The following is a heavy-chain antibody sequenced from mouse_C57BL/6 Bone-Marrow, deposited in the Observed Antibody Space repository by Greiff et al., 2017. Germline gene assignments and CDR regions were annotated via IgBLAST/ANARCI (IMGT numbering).Heavy chain of an antibody. D-gene: IGHD1-1*01. V-gene: IGHV5-17*01. CDR1: GFTFSDYG. CDR3: ATNYYGSSWYFDV. CDR2: ISSGSSTI. J-gene: IGHJ1*03. Sequence: EVQVVESGGGLVKPGGSLKLSCAASGFTFSDYGMHWVRQAPEKGLEWVAYISSGSSTIYYADTVKGRFTISRDNAKNTLFLQMTSLRSEDTAMYYCATNYYGSSWYFDVWGTGTTVTVSS.